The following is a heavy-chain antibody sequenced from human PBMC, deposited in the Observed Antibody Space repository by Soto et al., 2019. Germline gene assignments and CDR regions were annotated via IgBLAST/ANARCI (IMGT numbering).Heavy chain of an antibody. CDR3: ARKYCSGGSCYFWYDY. CDR1: GFTFSDYY. J-gene: IGHJ4*02. V-gene: IGHV3-11*03. D-gene: IGHD2-15*01. Sequence: GGSLRLSCAASGFTFSDYYMSWIRQAPGKGLEWVSYISSSSSYTNYADSVKGRFTISRDNAKNSLYLQMNSLRAEDTAVYYCARKYCSGGSCYFWYDYWSQGTLVTVSS. CDR2: ISSSSSYT.